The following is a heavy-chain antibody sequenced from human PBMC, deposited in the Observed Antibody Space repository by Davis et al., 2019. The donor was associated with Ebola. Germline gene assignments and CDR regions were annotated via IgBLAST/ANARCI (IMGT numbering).Heavy chain of an antibody. CDR2: IYPWDSNT. CDR3: ARPLFPTYDTGWAFDI. V-gene: IGHV5-51*01. J-gene: IGHJ3*02. CDR1: GYCFTSYS. D-gene: IGHD3-22*01. Sequence: GESLKISCKASGYCFTSYSIGWVRQLPGQGLEWMRLIYPWDSNTKYSPSFQGQVTISADRSISTANLQWSSLKASDTAMYYCARPLFPTYDTGWAFDIWGQGTMVTVSS.